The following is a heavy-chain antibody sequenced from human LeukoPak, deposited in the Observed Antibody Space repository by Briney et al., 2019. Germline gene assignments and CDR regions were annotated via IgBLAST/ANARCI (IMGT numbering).Heavy chain of an antibody. V-gene: IGHV4-34*01. J-gene: IGHJ2*01. Sequence: PSETLSLTCAVYGGSFSGYFWSWLRQPPGKGLEWIGEINHSGSTNYNASLKSRVTISVDTSNNQFSLKLSSVTAADTAVYYCARRIGYSSGWPHWYFDLWGRGTLVTVSS. CDR2: INHSGST. CDR1: GGSFSGYF. D-gene: IGHD6-19*01. CDR3: ARRIGYSSGWPHWYFDL.